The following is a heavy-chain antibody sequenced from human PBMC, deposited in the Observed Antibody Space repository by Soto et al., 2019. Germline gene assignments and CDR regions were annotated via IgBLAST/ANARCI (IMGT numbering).Heavy chain of an antibody. D-gene: IGHD1-26*01. CDR2: IIPIFGTA. CDR1: GGTFSSYA. J-gene: IGHJ4*02. Sequence: QVQLVQSGAEVKKPGSSVKVSCKASGGTFSSYAISWVRQAPGQGLEWMGGIIPIFGTANYAQKFQGRVPITADESKSTADLELSSLRSEDTAVDYCARESGGSYSGTPFDYWGQGTLVTVSS. CDR3: ARESGGSYSGTPFDY. V-gene: IGHV1-69*01.